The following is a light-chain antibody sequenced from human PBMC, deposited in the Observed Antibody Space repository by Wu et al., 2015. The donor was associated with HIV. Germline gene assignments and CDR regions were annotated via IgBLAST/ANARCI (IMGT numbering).Light chain of an antibody. V-gene: IGKV3-11*01. CDR2: DAS. CDR3: QFRSNWPPSIT. J-gene: IGKJ5*01. Sequence: EIGLTQSPGTVSLSPGERVTLSCKASQSVSSNYLAWYQHKPGQAPRLLIKDASNRASGIPDRFSGGGSGTDFTLTISSLEPEDFAVYYCQFRSNWPPSITFGQGTRLEIK. CDR1: QSVSSNY.